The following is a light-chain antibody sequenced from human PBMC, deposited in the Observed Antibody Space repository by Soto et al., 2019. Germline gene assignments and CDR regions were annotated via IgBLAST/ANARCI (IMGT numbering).Light chain of an antibody. J-gene: IGKJ5*01. Sequence: RASQSVSSSYLAWYQQNNGQAPRLVIYGASSRATGIPDRFICSRYGTDFTLTISRRETGESAVYYCEPDCSSAGTCGAGTRLEIK. CDR1: QSVSSSY. CDR3: EPDCSSAGT. CDR2: GAS. V-gene: IGKV3-20*01.